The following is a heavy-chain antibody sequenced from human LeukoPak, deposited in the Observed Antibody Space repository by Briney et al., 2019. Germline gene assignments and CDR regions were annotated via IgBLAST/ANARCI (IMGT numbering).Heavy chain of an antibody. CDR2: IYYSGST. CDR1: GGSISSYY. CDR3: ARDKQLDWAHYYYSYMDV. J-gene: IGHJ6*03. D-gene: IGHD1-1*01. Sequence: SETLSLTCTVSGGSISSYYWSWIRQPPGKGLEWIGYIYYSGSTNYNPSLKSRVTISVDTSKNQFSLKLSSVTAADTAVYYCARDKQLDWAHYYYSYMDVWGKGTTVTVSS. V-gene: IGHV4-59*01.